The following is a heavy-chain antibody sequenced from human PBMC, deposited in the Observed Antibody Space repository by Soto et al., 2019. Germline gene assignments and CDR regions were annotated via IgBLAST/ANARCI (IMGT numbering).Heavy chain of an antibody. Sequence: QTGGSLRLSCAASGFIFRSYAMNWVRQAPGRGLEWVSAISGRGGGTYYADSVKGRFTISRDNSKNTLYLQMNSLRAEDTAVYYCAKDGMGSSSYYYGMDVWGQGTTVTVSS. CDR1: GFIFRSYA. V-gene: IGHV3-23*01. D-gene: IGHD6-13*01. CDR3: AKDGMGSSSYYYGMDV. J-gene: IGHJ6*02. CDR2: ISGRGGGT.